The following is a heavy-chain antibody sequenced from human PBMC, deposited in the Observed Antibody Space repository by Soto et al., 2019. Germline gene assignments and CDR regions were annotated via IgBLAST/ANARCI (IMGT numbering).Heavy chain of an antibody. CDR3: ARGEVVALGY. CDR1: GGSISSGGNS. CDR2: IYYSGST. V-gene: IGHV4-30-2*01. Sequence: SETLSLTCTVSGGSISSGGNSWSWIRQHSGKGLEWIGYIYYSGSTYYNPSLQSRVTILVDRSKNQFSLKLSSVTAADTAVYYCARGEVVALGYWGQGTLVTVSS. J-gene: IGHJ4*02. D-gene: IGHD2-15*01.